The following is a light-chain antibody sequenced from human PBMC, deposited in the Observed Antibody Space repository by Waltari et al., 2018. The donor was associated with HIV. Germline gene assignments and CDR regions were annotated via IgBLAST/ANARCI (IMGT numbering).Light chain of an antibody. CDR2: YNS. J-gene: IGLJ3*02. V-gene: IGLV3-21*04. Sequence: SYVLTQPPSVSVAPGAAATISCGAWNIGGKSVHWYKQQPGQAPVLVTRYNSDRPSGSTDRTSGSNSGHTATLTITRVEAGDEATDYCQVWDSSNEHVVFGGGTELTVL. CDR3: QVWDSSNEHVV. CDR1: NIGGKS.